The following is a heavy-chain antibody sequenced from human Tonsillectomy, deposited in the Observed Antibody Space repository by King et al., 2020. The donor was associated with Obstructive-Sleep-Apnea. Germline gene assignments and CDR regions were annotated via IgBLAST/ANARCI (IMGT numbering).Heavy chain of an antibody. Sequence: MQLQESGPGLVKPSETLSLTCTVSGASISSYYWSWIRQSPAKGLEWIGYIYKDVSRYYNPSLKSRVSMSIETSESRLSLTLSSGTAADTARYYCATDLGDYADVFTFWGQGTMVTVSA. D-gene: IGHD4-17*01. CDR1: GASISSYY. CDR2: IYKDVSR. V-gene: IGHV4-59*01. J-gene: IGHJ3*01. CDR3: ATDLGDYADVFTF.